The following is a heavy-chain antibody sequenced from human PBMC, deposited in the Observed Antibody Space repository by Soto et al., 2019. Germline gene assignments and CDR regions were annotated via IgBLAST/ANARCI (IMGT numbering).Heavy chain of an antibody. Sequence: SETLSLTCTVSGGSLSSGGCYWSWLRQHPGKGLEWIGEINHSGSTNYNPSLKSRVTISVDTSKNQFSLKLSSVTAADTAVYYCASPGRRGSGSYYNGLYYYMDVWGKGTTVTVSS. V-gene: IGHV4-34*01. D-gene: IGHD3-10*01. CDR1: GGSLSSGGCY. J-gene: IGHJ6*03. CDR2: INHSGST. CDR3: ASPGRRGSGSYYNGLYYYMDV.